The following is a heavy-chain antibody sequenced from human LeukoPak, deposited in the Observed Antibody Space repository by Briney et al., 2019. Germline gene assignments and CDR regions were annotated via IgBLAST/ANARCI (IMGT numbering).Heavy chain of an antibody. CDR1: GFTFSSYG. V-gene: IGHV3-30*18. D-gene: IGHD5-24*01. J-gene: IGHJ6*02. Sequence: GGSLRLSCAASGFTFSSYGMHWVRQAPGKGLEWVAVISYDGSNKYYVDSVKGRFTISRDNSKNTLYLQMNSLRAEDTAVYYCAKELADGGLDVWGQGTTVTVSS. CDR2: ISYDGSNK. CDR3: AKELADGGLDV.